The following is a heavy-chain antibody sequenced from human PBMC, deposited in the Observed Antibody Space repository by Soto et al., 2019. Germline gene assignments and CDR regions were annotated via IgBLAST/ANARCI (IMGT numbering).Heavy chain of an antibody. CDR2: ISGSGGST. CDR1: GFTFSSYA. V-gene: IGHV3-23*01. J-gene: IGHJ4*02. D-gene: IGHD5-18*01. Sequence: GGSLRLSCAASGFTFSSYAMSWVRQAPGKGLEWVSAISGSGGSTYYADSVKGRFTISRDNSKNTLYLQMNSLRAEDTAVYYCAKDRWIQLWLSHLSAGTFDYWGQGNLVTVSS. CDR3: AKDRWIQLWLSHLSAGTFDY.